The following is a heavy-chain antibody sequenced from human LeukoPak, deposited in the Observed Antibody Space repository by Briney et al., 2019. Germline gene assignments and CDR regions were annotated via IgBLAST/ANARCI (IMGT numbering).Heavy chain of an antibody. D-gene: IGHD1-7*01. CDR3: TRGGGNYLVDY. J-gene: IGHJ4*02. Sequence: GASVKVSCMASGYTFTTYGISWVRQAPGQGLEWMGWLNVNTGNTKYAQNLQGRVTLTADTSTRTAYMDLRSLRSDDTAMYYCTRGGGNYLVDYWGQGTLVTVSS. CDR1: GYTFTTYG. CDR2: LNVNTGNT. V-gene: IGHV1-18*01.